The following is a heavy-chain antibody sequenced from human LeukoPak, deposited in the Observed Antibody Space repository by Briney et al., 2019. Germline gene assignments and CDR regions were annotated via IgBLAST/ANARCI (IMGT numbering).Heavy chain of an antibody. V-gene: IGHV3-7*01. CDR1: GFTFSTYW. J-gene: IGHJ4*02. Sequence: PGGSLRLSCAASGFTFSTYWMSWVRQAPGKGLEWVANIKQDGSEKYYVDSVKGRFTISRYNAKNSLYLQMNSLRAEDTAVYYCARDSDLPWYQPSGYWGQGTLVTVSS. CDR3: ARDSDLPWYQPSGY. CDR2: IKQDGSEK. D-gene: IGHD2-2*01.